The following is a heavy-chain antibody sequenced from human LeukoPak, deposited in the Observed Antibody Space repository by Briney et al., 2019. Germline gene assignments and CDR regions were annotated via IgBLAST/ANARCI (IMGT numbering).Heavy chain of an antibody. CDR1: GGSFSGYY. V-gene: IGHV4-34*01. CDR2: INHSGST. CDR3: ARQYCSSTSCYNTDA. Sequence: SETLSLTCAVYGGSFSGYYWSWVRQPPGKGLEWIGEINHSGSTNYNPSLKSRVTISVDTSKDQFSLKLSAVTAVDTAVYYCARQYCSSTSCYNTDAWGQGTLVTVSS. D-gene: IGHD2-2*02. J-gene: IGHJ5*02.